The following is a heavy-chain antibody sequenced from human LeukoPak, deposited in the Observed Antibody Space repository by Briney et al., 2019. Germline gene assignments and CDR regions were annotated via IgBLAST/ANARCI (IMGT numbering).Heavy chain of an antibody. CDR1: GYSISSGYY. Sequence: ASETLSLTCTVSGYSISSGYYWSWIRQPPGKGLEWIGYIYYSGSTNYNPSLKSRVTISVDTSKNQFSLKLSSVTAADTAVYYCASIDYGDYVRSGYYMDVWGKGTTVTVSS. V-gene: IGHV4-61*01. CDR2: IYYSGST. D-gene: IGHD4-17*01. J-gene: IGHJ6*03. CDR3: ASIDYGDYVRSGYYMDV.